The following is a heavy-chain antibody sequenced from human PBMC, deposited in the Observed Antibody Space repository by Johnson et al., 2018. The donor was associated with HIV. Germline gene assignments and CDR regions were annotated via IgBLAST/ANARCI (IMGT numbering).Heavy chain of an antibody. J-gene: IGHJ3*02. CDR1: GFTFSSYA. CDR3: ARSNAFDI. CDR2: ISYDGTSK. V-gene: IGHV3-30*04. Sequence: QVQLVESGGGLVQPGGSLRLSCAASGFTFSSYAMHWVRQAPGKGLEWVAVISYDGTSKYQADSVKGRFTISRDNAKDSLFLQMNSLRAEDTAVYYCARSNAFDIWGQGTMVTVSS.